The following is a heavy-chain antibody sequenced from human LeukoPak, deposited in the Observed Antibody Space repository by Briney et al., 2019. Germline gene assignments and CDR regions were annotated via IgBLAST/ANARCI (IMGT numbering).Heavy chain of an antibody. D-gene: IGHD3-16*02. CDR2: ISSSDSYI. V-gene: IGHV3-21*01. CDR1: GFTFSSYN. Sequence: PGGSLRLSCAASGFTFSSYNMNWVRQAPGKGREWVSSISSSDSYIYYADSVKGRFTISRDNAKNSMFLQMNSLRAEDTAVYYCARDLLGYNYYYMDVWGKGTTVTVSS. J-gene: IGHJ6*03. CDR3: ARDLLGYNYYYMDV.